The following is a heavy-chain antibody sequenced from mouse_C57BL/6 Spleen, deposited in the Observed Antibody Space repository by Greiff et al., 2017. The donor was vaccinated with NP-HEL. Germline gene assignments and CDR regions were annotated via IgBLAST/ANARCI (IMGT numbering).Heavy chain of an antibody. Sequence: VQLQQPGAELVRPGSSVKLSCKASGYTFTSYWMHWVKQRPIQGLEWIGNIDPSDSETHYNQKFKDKATLTVDKSSSTAYMQLSSLTSEDSAVYYCARSGYDYDGYWYFDVWGTGTTVTVSS. J-gene: IGHJ1*03. CDR1: GYTFTSYW. CDR3: ARSGYDYDGYWYFDV. V-gene: IGHV1-52*01. D-gene: IGHD2-4*01. CDR2: IDPSDSET.